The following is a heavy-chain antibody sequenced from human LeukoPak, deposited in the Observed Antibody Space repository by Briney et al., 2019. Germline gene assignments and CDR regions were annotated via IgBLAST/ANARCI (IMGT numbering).Heavy chain of an antibody. D-gene: IGHD6-19*01. CDR1: GFTVSSNY. Sequence: PVGSLRLSCAASGFTVSSNYMSWVRQAPGKGLEWVSGIYNGGNTYYADSVKGRFTISRANSKNTLYLQMNSLRAEDTAVYYCERGPLAVAGNDYWGQGTLVTVSS. CDR2: IYNGGNT. V-gene: IGHV3-66*01. J-gene: IGHJ4*02. CDR3: ERGPLAVAGNDY.